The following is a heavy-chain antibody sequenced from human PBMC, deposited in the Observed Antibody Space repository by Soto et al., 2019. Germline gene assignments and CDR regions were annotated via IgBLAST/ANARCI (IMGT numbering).Heavy chain of an antibody. V-gene: IGHV1-18*04. CDR1: GYSFTSYG. CDR3: ARVLGDYDYVCGSPMFDP. Sequence: ASVKVSCKASGYSFTSYGIIWLRHAPRQGVEWMGWISAYNGNTNYAQKLQGRGTMTTDTSTSTAYMELRSLRSDDTAVYSCARVLGDYDYVCGSPMFDPWGKGTLVTVSS. CDR2: ISAYNGNT. D-gene: IGHD3-16*01. J-gene: IGHJ5*02.